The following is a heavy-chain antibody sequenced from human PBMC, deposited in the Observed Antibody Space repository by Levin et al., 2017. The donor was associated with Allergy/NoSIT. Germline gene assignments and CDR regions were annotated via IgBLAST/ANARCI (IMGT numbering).Heavy chain of an antibody. CDR3: ARDVPGGEQEADTWGDGMDV. J-gene: IGHJ6*02. Sequence: GGSLRLSCAASGFTFSSYAMHWVRQAPGKGLEWVAVISYDGSNKYYADSVKGRFTISRDNSKNTLYLQMNSLRAEDTAVYYCARDVPGGEQEADTWGDGMDVWGQGTTVTVSS. V-gene: IGHV3-30-3*01. CDR2: ISYDGSNK. D-gene: IGHD2-2*01. CDR1: GFTFSSYA.